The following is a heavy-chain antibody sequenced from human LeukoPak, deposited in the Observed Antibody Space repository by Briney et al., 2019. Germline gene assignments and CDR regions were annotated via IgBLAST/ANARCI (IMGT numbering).Heavy chain of an antibody. V-gene: IGHV3-48*04. CDR3: ARDLGGSARATFDI. D-gene: IGHD4/OR15-4a*01. J-gene: IGHJ3*02. CDR2: ISSGSSTI. Sequence: GGSLRLSCAASGFTFSSYSMNWVRQAPGKGLEWVSYISSGSSTINYADSVKGRFTISRDNAKNSPYLQMNSLRAEDTAVYYCARDLGGSARATFDIWGQGTMVIVSS. CDR1: GFTFSSYS.